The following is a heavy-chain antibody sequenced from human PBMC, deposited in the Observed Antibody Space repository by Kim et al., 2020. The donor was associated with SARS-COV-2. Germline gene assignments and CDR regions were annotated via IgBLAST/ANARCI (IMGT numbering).Heavy chain of an antibody. J-gene: IGHJ4*02. CDR3: AKGPHYSSSWYSDY. Sequence: DSVKGRFTISRDNSKNTLYLQMNSLRAEDTAVYYCAKGPHYSSSWYSDYWGQGTLVTVSS. V-gene: IGHV3-23*01. D-gene: IGHD6-13*01.